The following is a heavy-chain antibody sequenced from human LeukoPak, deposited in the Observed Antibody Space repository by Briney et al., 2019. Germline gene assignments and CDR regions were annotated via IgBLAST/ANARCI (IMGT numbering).Heavy chain of an antibody. Sequence: PSETLSLTCTVSGGSISSYYWSWIRQPPGKGLEWIGYIYYSGSTNYNPSLKSRVTISVDTSKNQFSLKLSSVTAADTAVYYCARLAMTTVTTEYNWFDPWGQGTLVTVSS. CDR1: GGSISSYY. CDR3: ARLAMTTVTTEYNWFDP. D-gene: IGHD4-17*01. V-gene: IGHV4-59*08. J-gene: IGHJ5*02. CDR2: IYYSGST.